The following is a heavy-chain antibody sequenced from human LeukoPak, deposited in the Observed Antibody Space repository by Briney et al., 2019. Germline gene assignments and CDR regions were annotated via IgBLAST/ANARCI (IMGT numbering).Heavy chain of an antibody. CDR2: INPRGGST. Sequence: GASVKVSCKASGYTFTSHFMHWVRQAPGQGREWRGIINPRGGSTSYTQKFQGRVTMTRDTSTSTVYMELSSLRSEDTAVYYCARVKSYYYDTSDKDAFDIWGQGTMVTVSS. CDR3: ARVKSYYYDTSDKDAFDI. V-gene: IGHV1-46*01. CDR1: GYTFTSHF. D-gene: IGHD3-22*01. J-gene: IGHJ3*02.